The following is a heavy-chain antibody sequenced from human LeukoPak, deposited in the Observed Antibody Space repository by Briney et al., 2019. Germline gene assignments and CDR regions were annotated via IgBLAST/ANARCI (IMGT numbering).Heavy chain of an antibody. CDR2: ISYDGSNK. V-gene: IGHV3-30*18. CDR1: GFTFSSYG. CDR3: AKVNSRGSCSGGSCYTDY. Sequence: PGGSLRLSCAASGFTFSSYGMHWVRQAPGKGREWVAVISYDGSNKYYADSVKGRFTIYRDNSKNTLYLQMNSLRAEDTAVYYCAKVNSRGSCSGGSCYTDYWGQGTLVTVSS. D-gene: IGHD2-15*01. J-gene: IGHJ4*02.